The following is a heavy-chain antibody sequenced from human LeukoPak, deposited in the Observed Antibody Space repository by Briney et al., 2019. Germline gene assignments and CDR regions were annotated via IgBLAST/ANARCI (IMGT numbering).Heavy chain of an antibody. CDR3: AKDRTIAAAGTSYDY. D-gene: IGHD6-13*01. Sequence: GGSLRLSCAASGFTFDDYAMHWVRQAPGKGLEWVSGISWNSGGIGYADSVKGRFTISRDNAKNSLYLQMNSLRAEDTALYYCAKDRTIAAAGTSYDYWGQGTLVTVSS. J-gene: IGHJ4*02. CDR2: ISWNSGGI. CDR1: GFTFDDYA. V-gene: IGHV3-9*01.